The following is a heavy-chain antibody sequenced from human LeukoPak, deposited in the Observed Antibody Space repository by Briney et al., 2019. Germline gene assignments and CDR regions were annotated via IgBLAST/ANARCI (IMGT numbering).Heavy chain of an antibody. CDR1: GYTLTELS. D-gene: IGHD2-2*01. CDR3: ASGIVVVPAADLDAFDI. Sequence: GASVKVSCKVSGYTLTELSMHWVRQAPGKGLEWMGGFDPEDGETIYAQKFQGRVTMTEDTSTDTAYMELSSLRSGDTAVYYCASGIVVVPAADLDAFDIWGQGTMVTVSS. J-gene: IGHJ3*02. V-gene: IGHV1-24*01. CDR2: FDPEDGET.